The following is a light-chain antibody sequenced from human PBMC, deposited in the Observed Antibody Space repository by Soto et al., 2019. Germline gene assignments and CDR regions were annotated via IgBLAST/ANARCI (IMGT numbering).Light chain of an antibody. J-gene: IGKJ2*01. CDR2: AAS. V-gene: IGKV1-8*01. CDR3: QQYYSYPMYT. Sequence: AIRMTQSPSSLSASTGDRVTITCRASQGISSYLAWYQQKPGKAPKLLIYAASTLQSGVPSRFSGSGSGTDCTLTISCLQSEDCATYYCQQYYSYPMYTFGQGTKLEIK. CDR1: QGISSY.